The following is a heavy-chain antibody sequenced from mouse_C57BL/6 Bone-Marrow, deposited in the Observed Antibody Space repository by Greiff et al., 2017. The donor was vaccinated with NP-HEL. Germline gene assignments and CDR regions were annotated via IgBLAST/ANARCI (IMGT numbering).Heavy chain of an antibody. V-gene: IGHV1-55*01. CDR3: AQYYYGSSSYAMDY. J-gene: IGHJ4*01. CDR2: IYPGSGST. Sequence: QVQLQQSGAELVKPGASVKMSCKASGYTFTSYWITWVKQRPGQGLEWIGDIYPGSGSTNYNEKFKSKATRTVDTSSSTAYMQLSSLTSEDSAVYYCAQYYYGSSSYAMDYWGQGTSVTVSS. D-gene: IGHD1-1*01. CDR1: GYTFTSYW.